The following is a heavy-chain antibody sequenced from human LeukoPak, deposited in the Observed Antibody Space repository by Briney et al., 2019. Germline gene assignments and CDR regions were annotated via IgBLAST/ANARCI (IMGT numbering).Heavy chain of an antibody. CDR3: ASLVVPAVLDAFDI. V-gene: IGHV1-18*01. D-gene: IGHD2-2*01. CDR2: ISAYNGNT. CDR1: GYTFTSYG. J-gene: IGHJ3*02. Sequence: ASVKVSCKASGYTFTSYGISWVRQAPGQGLEWMGWISAYNGNTNYAQKLQGRVTMTTDTSTSTAYMELRSLRSDDTAVYYCASLVVPAVLDAFDISSQGTMVTVSS.